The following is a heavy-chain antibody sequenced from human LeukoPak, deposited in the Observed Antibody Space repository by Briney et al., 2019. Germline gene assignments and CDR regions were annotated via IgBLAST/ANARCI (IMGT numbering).Heavy chain of an antibody. V-gene: IGHV1-69*04. D-gene: IGHD1-26*01. J-gene: IGHJ3*02. CDR2: IIPILGIA. CDR3: ARGGIVGASSGFRDAFDI. CDR1: GGTFSSYA. Sequence: GASVKVSCKASGGTFSSYAISWVRQAPRQGLEWMGRIIPILGIANYAQKFQVRVTITADESTSTAYMELSSLRSEDTAVYYCARGGIVGASSGFRDAFDIWGQGTMVTVSS.